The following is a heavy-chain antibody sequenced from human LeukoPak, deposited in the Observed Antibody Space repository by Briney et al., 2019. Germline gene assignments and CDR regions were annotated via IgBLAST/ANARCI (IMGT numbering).Heavy chain of an antibody. V-gene: IGHV4-39*01. CDR2: IYYIGGT. J-gene: IGHJ2*01. D-gene: IGHD6-13*01. Sequence: SETLSLTCTVSGVSISSSTYYWGWIRQPPGKGLEWIGTIYYIGGTYYSPSLKSRVTISVDTSKNQFSLILRSVTAADTAVYYCARHGQQQLVRSLDLWGRGILVTVSS. CDR1: GVSISSSTYY. CDR3: ARHGQQQLVRSLDL.